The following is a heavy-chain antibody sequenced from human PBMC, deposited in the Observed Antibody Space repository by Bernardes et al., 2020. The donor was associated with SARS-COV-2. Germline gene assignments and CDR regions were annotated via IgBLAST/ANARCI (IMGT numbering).Heavy chain of an antibody. CDR2: ISGYNGNT. Sequence: SVKVSCKASGYKFNTYGITWVRQAPGQGLEWMGWISGYNGNTDYAQKFQGRVTMTIDTSTTTAYMELRSLTSDDTALYYCARDYDYVWGSYRHTQAYWGQGTLVTVSS. J-gene: IGHJ4*02. CDR3: ARDYDYVWGSYRHTQAY. D-gene: IGHD3-16*02. CDR1: GYKFNTYG. V-gene: IGHV1-18*01.